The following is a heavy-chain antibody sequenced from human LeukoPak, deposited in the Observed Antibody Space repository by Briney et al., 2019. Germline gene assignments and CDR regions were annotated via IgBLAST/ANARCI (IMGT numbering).Heavy chain of an antibody. J-gene: IGHJ4*02. CDR1: GYTFTSYA. Sequence: ASVKVSCKASGYTFTSYAMNWVRQAPGQGLEWMGWINTNTGNPTYAQGFTGRFVFSLDTSVSTAYLQISSLKAEDTAVYYCASELGGPRKTAAGTEDYWGQGTLVTVSS. D-gene: IGHD6-13*01. CDR3: ASELGGPRKTAAGTEDY. V-gene: IGHV7-4-1*02. CDR2: INTNTGNP.